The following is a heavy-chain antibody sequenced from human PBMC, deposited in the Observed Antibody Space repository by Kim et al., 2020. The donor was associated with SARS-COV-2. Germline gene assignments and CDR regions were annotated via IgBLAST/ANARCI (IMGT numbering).Heavy chain of an antibody. J-gene: IGHJ6*02. CDR1: GGSFSGYY. CDR2: INHSGST. D-gene: IGHD3-9*01. Sequence: SETLSLTCAVYGGSFSGYYWSWIRQPPGKGLEWIGDINHSGSTNYNPSLKSRVTISVDTSNNQFSLKLSSVTAADTAVYYCSRGLGLRYFDWHYYYYGMDVWGQGTTVTVSS. V-gene: IGHV4-34*01. CDR3: SRGLGLRYFDWHYYYYGMDV.